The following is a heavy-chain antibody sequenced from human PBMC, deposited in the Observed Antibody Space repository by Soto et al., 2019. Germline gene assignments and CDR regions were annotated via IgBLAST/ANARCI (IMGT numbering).Heavy chain of an antibody. D-gene: IGHD5-12*01. Sequence: QVHLVQSGVEVKTPGASVKVSCQASGYTFFTYDISWVRQAPGQRHEWMGWISTHSGDTKYAQKFQGRATMTADTSTTTAYLELRSLRSDDTAVYYCARHHGPTTSENWFDPWGQGTLVTVSS. CDR1: GYTFFTYD. CDR2: ISTHSGDT. J-gene: IGHJ5*02. V-gene: IGHV1-18*01. CDR3: ARHHGPTTSENWFDP.